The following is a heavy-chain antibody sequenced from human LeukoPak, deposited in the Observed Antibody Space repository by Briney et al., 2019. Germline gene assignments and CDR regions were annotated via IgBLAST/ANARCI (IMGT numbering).Heavy chain of an antibody. J-gene: IGHJ4*02. D-gene: IGHD3-10*01. CDR1: GFTFSSYA. V-gene: IGHV3-23*01. CDR2: ISGSGGST. CDR3: AKGEYYYGSPDY. Sequence: HPGGSLRLSCAASGFTFSSYAMSWVRPAPGKGLEWVSAISGSGGSTYYADSVKCRFTISRDNSKNTLYLQMNRLRAEDTAVYYSAKGEYYYGSPDYWGQGTLVTVSS.